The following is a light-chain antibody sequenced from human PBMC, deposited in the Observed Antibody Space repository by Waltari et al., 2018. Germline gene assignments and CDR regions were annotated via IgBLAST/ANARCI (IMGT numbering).Light chain of an antibody. CDR2: ADN. V-gene: IGLV6-57*01. CDR3: QSYDSSQWV. CDR1: SCSIINNY. J-gene: IGLJ3*02. Sequence: FMLTQPHSVSESPGKTVTISCTRSSCSIINNYVQWFQQRPDSSPTTVIYADNQRPSEVPDRFSGSIDSSSNSASLTISGLKTEDEADYYCQSYDSSQWVFGGGTKLTVL.